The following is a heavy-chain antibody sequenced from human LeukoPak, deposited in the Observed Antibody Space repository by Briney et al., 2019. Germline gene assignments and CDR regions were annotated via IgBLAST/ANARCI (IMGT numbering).Heavy chain of an antibody. CDR3: ARDRSGYANDAFDF. J-gene: IGHJ3*01. D-gene: IGHD3-3*01. CDR2: LSYGGTNK. V-gene: IGHV3-30-3*01. Sequence: GGSLRLSCVASGLSVSSNYMSWVRQAPGKGLEWVAVLSYGGTNKYYADSVKGRFTISRDNSKNTMFLQMNSLRAEDTAVYHCARDRSGYANDAFDFWGQGTMVTVSS. CDR1: GLSVSSNY.